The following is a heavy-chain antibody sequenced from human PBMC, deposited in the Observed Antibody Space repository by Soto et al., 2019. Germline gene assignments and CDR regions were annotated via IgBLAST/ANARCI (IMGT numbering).Heavy chain of an antibody. V-gene: IGHV1-69*13. D-gene: IGHD3-3*01. CDR2: IIPIFGTA. J-gene: IGHJ6*02. CDR1: GGTFSSYS. CDR3: ARDRGIFGVVTMGYYGMDV. Sequence: SVKVSCKASGGTFSSYSISWVRQAPGQGLEWMGGIIPIFGTANYAQKFQGRVTITADESTSTAYMELSSLRSEDTAVYYCARDRGIFGVVTMGYYGMDVWGQGTTVTVSS.